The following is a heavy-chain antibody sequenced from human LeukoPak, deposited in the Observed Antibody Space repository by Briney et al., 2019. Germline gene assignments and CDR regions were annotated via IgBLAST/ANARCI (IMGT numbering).Heavy chain of an antibody. Sequence: GGSLRLSCAASGFTFSSYWMSWVRQAPGKGLEWVANIKQDGSEKYYVDSVKGRFTISRDNAKNSLYLQMNSLRAEDTAVYYCARPAGSRSFRRCFGYWGQGTLVTVSS. V-gene: IGHV3-7*01. D-gene: IGHD3-10*01. CDR3: ARPAGSRSFRRCFGY. CDR2: IKQDGSEK. CDR1: GFTFSSYW. J-gene: IGHJ4*02.